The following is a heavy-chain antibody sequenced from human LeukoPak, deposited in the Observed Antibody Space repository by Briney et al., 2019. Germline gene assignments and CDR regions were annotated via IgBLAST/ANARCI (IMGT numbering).Heavy chain of an antibody. Sequence: GESLEISCEASGYTFSSQWIGWVRQMPGKGLECMGIIYPADSDTRYSPSFEGQVSISVDKSITTAYLQWSSLKASDTAIYYCARTGYHYGSGSHYAFDVWGQGTVVTVSS. D-gene: IGHD3-10*01. CDR3: ARTGYHYGSGSHYAFDV. CDR2: IYPADSDT. CDR1: GYTFSSQW. J-gene: IGHJ3*01. V-gene: IGHV5-51*01.